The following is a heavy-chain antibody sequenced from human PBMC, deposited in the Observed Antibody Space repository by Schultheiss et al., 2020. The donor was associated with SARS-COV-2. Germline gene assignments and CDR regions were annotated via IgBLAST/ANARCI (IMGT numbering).Heavy chain of an antibody. CDR3: ARWGYCSSTSCYTDFDP. J-gene: IGHJ5*02. D-gene: IGHD2-2*02. CDR2: ISSSSSYT. Sequence: GGSLRLSCAASGFTFSDYYMSWIRQAPGKGLEWVSYISSSSSYTNYADSVKGRFTISRDNAKNSLYLQMNSLRAEDTAVYYCARWGYCSSTSCYTDFDPWGQGTLVTVSS. CDR1: GFTFSDYY. V-gene: IGHV3-11*03.